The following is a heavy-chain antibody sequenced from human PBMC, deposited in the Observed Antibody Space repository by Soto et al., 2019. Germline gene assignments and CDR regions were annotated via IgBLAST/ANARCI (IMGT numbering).Heavy chain of an antibody. Sequence: PSETLSLTCAVYGGSFSGYYWSWIRQPPGKGLEWIGEINHSGSTNYNPSLKSRVTISVDTSKNQFSLKLSSVTAADTAVYYCARKGGTRKFRFDPWGQGTLVTVSS. V-gene: IGHV4-34*01. CDR2: INHSGST. J-gene: IGHJ5*02. D-gene: IGHD1-26*01. CDR1: GGSFSGYY. CDR3: ARKGGTRKFRFDP.